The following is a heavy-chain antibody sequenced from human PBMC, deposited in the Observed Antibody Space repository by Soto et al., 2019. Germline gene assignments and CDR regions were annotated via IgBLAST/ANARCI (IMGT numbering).Heavy chain of an antibody. CDR1: GFTFSSYA. J-gene: IGHJ6*02. CDR3: AKCSVAGTTIPAYYYYGMDV. D-gene: IGHD6-19*01. Sequence: GGSLRLSCAASGFTFSSYAMSWVCQAPGKGLEWVSAISGSGGSTYYADSVKGRFTISRDNSKNTLYLQMNSLRAEDTAVYYCAKCSVAGTTIPAYYYYGMDVWGQGTTVTVSS. CDR2: ISGSGGST. V-gene: IGHV3-23*01.